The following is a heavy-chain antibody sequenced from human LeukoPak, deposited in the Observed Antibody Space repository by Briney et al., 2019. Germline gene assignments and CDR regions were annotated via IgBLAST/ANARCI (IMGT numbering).Heavy chain of an antibody. D-gene: IGHD6-13*01. CDR2: VSGSGGST. V-gene: IGHV3-23*01. Sequence: TGGPLRLPCAASGFTFSSYAMSWVRQAPGKGLEWVSAVSGSGGSTYYADPVKGRFTISRDNSKNTLYLQMNSLRAEDTAVYYCAKNNRQQLVRGCFDYSGQGTLVTVSS. CDR1: GFTFSSYA. J-gene: IGHJ4*02. CDR3: AKNNRQQLVRGCFDY.